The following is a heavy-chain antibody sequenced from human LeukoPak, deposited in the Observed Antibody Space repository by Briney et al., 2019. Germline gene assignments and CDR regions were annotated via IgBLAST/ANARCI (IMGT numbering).Heavy chain of an antibody. D-gene: IGHD6-19*01. V-gene: IGHV1-2*02. Sequence: VASVKVSCKASGYTFTGYYMHWVRQAPGQGLEWMGWINPNSGGTNYAQKFQGRVTMTRDTSISTAYMELSRLRSDDTAVYYCARVKGIAVAGTLYYWGQGTLVTASS. CDR3: ARVKGIAVAGTLYY. J-gene: IGHJ4*02. CDR2: INPNSGGT. CDR1: GYTFTGYY.